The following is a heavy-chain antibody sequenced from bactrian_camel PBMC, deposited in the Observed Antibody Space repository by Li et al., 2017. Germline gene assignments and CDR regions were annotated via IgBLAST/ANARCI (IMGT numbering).Heavy chain of an antibody. CDR2: LGTDGVS. V-gene: IGHV3S1*01. CDR3: AARDQRCGWNIYQLRPTDFAF. CDR1: GYTFSMYC. J-gene: IGHJ6*01. D-gene: IGHD1*01. Sequence: HVQLVESGGGAVQTGGSLPLSCQTSGYTFSMYCINWFRQAPGREREGVGALGTDGVSVLAPSVEDRVSISRDAASDTLYLQINSLNPEDTAIYYCAARDQRCGWNIYQLRPTDFAFWGQGTQVTVS.